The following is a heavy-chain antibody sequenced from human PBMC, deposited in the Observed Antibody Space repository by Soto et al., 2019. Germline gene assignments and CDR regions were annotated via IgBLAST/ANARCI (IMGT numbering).Heavy chain of an antibody. V-gene: IGHV4-34*01. J-gene: IGHJ4*02. Sequence: SLTCAVHGGPFSGYYCSWIRQPPVKGLEWVGEINHSGSTSYNPSLKSRVTISVDTSKNQFSLQLSSVTAADTAVYYYARGITDPDSWGQGTLVTVSS. D-gene: IGHD1-20*01. CDR3: ARGITDPDS. CDR1: GGPFSGYY. CDR2: INHSGST.